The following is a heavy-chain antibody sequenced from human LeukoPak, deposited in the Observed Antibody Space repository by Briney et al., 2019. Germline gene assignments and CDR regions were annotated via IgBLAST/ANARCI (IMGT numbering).Heavy chain of an antibody. Sequence: GGSLRLSCAASGFIVSNKFMNWVRQAPGKGLECVSLIYSGDTTYYGDSVKGRFTISRDNSKNTLYLQMNSLRVEDTGAYYCASAGYGDFYYYYMDVWGKGTTVTVSS. J-gene: IGHJ6*03. D-gene: IGHD4-17*01. V-gene: IGHV3-53*01. CDR3: ASAGYGDFYYYYMDV. CDR2: IYSGDTT. CDR1: GFIVSNKF.